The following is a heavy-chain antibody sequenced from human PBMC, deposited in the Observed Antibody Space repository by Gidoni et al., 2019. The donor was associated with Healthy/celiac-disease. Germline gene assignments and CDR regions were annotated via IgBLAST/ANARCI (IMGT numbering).Heavy chain of an antibody. D-gene: IGHD1-26*01. CDR2: IWYDGSNK. CDR1: GFTFSNYG. Sequence: QVQLVESGGGVVQPGRSLRLSCAASGFTFSNYGMHWVRQAPGKGLEWVAVIWYDGSNKYYADSVKGRFTISRDNSKNTLYLQMNSLRAEDTAVYYCARVLDHSGSYPTTGYWGQGTLVTVSS. CDR3: ARVLDHSGSYPTTGY. V-gene: IGHV3-33*01. J-gene: IGHJ4*02.